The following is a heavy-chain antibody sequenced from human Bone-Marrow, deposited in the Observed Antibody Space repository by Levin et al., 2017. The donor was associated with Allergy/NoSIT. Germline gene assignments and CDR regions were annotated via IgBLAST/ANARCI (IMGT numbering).Heavy chain of an antibody. V-gene: IGHV3-7*01. CDR1: GFTFSNYG. CDR2: IKQDGTEK. J-gene: IGHJ4*02. Sequence: GGSLRLSCAASGFTFSNYGMTWVRQAPGKGLEWVANIKQDGTEKNYVDPVKGRFTISSDNANNALHLQMSSLRVEDTAVYFCARKYSSAWCFDYWGQGILVAVSS. D-gene: IGHD6-19*01. CDR3: ARKYSSAWCFDY.